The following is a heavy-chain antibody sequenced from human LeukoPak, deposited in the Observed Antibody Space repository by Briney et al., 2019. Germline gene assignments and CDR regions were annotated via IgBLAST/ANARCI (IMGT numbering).Heavy chain of an antibody. CDR2: ISSNGGST. D-gene: IGHD3-22*01. J-gene: IGHJ1*01. CDR1: GFTFSTYA. Sequence: PGGSLRLSCAASGFTFSTYAMHWVRQAPGKGLEYVSAISSNGGSTYYANSVKGRFTISRDNSKNTLYLQMGSLRAEDMAVYYCARGRWDYDSSDYYHFQHWGQGTLVTVSS. V-gene: IGHV3-64*01. CDR3: ARGRWDYDSSDYYHFQH.